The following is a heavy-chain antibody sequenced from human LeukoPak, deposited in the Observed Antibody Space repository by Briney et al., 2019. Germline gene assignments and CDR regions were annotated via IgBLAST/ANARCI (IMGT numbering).Heavy chain of an antibody. CDR1: GFTFSSYG. CDR2: IWYDGTNK. D-gene: IGHD5-12*01. Sequence: GGSLRLSCAASGFTFSSYGMHWVRQAPGKGLEWVSFIWYDGTNKYYADSVKGRFTISRDNSTNTLYLQLNSLRGEDTAIYYCAKGLNGYDFDYWGQGALVTVSS. CDR3: AKGLNGYDFDY. V-gene: IGHV3-30*02. J-gene: IGHJ4*02.